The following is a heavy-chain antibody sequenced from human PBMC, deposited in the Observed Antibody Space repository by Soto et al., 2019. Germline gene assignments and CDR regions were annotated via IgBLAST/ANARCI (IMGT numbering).Heavy chain of an antibody. V-gene: IGHV4-4*02. J-gene: IGHJ4*02. D-gene: IGHD1-20*01. Sequence: QVQLQESGPGLVKPSGTLSLTCAVSGGSISSSNWWSWVRQPPGKGLEWIGEIYHSGSTNYNPSLKSRVTISVDKSKNQVSRKLSSVTAADTAVYYCARDLGKRYNWNDSDYWGQGTLVTVSS. CDR1: GGSISSSNW. CDR2: IYHSGST. CDR3: ARDLGKRYNWNDSDY.